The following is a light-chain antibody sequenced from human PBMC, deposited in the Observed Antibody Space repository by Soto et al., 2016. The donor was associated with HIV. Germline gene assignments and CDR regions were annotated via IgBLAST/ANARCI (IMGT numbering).Light chain of an antibody. CDR2: AAS. CDR1: QGISNY. Sequence: DIQMTQSPSSLSASVGDRVTITCRASQGISNYLAWFQQKPGKTPKPTSIYAASTLQSGVPSRFSGSGSGTDFTLTISSLQPEDVATYYCQKYKSAPFTFGPGTTVDIK. CDR3: QKYKSAPFT. V-gene: IGKV1-27*01. J-gene: IGKJ3*01.